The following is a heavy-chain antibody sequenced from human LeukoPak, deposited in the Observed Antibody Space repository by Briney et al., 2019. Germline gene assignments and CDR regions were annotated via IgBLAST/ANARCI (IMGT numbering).Heavy chain of an antibody. Sequence: SETLSLTCAVSGGSISSNNWWGWVRQPPGKGLEWVGEIYHSGSPNYNPSLKSRVTISVDKSRNHFSLNLSSVTAADTAVYYCARVNINNWHSCDYWGQGTLVTVSS. CDR1: GGSISSNNW. V-gene: IGHV4-4*02. J-gene: IGHJ4*02. D-gene: IGHD1-1*01. CDR2: IYHSGSP. CDR3: ARVNINNWHSCDY.